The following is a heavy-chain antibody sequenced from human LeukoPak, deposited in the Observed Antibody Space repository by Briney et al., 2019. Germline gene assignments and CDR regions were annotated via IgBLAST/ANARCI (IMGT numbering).Heavy chain of an antibody. CDR1: GGSISSSSYF. V-gene: IGHV4-39*02. CDR3: SREGRITVAREYYFDY. J-gene: IGHJ4*02. D-gene: IGHD3-10*01. Sequence: PSETLSLTCTVSGGSISSSSYFWGWIRQPPGKGLEWIGTIYYSGSTYYNPSLKSRVTISVDTSKNQFSLKLSSVTAADTAVYYCSREGRITVAREYYFDYWGQGTLVTVSS. CDR2: IYYSGST.